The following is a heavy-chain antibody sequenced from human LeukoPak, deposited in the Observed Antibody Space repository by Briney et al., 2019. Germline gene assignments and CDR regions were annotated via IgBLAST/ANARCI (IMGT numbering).Heavy chain of an antibody. CDR3: ARDPNWGIDY. CDR1: GFTFSSYG. J-gene: IGHJ4*02. V-gene: IGHV3-30*03. Sequence: PGRSLRLSCAASGFTFSSYGMHWVRQAPGKGLEWVAVISYDGSNKYYADSVKGRFTISRDNSKNTLYLQMSSLRAEDTAVYYCARDPNWGIDYWGQGTLVTVSS. D-gene: IGHD7-27*01. CDR2: ISYDGSNK.